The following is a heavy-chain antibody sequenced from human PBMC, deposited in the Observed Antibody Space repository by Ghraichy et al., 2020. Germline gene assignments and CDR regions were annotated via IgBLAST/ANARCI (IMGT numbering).Heavy chain of an antibody. CDR2: ISGSGGST. D-gene: IGHD3-10*01. Sequence: LSLTCAASGFTFSSYAMSWVRQAPGKGLEWVSAISGSGGSTYYADSVKGRFTISRDNSKNTLYLQMNSLRAEDTAVYYCAKDLERGPWFGDLTTVLSDNHPLRMDVWGQGTTVTVSS. CDR1: GFTFSSYA. CDR3: AKDLERGPWFGDLTTVLSDNHPLRMDV. V-gene: IGHV3-23*01. J-gene: IGHJ6*02.